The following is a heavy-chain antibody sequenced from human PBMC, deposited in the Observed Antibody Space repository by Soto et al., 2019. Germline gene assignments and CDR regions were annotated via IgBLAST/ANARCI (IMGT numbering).Heavy chain of an antibody. CDR1: GDSVSSNSAA. CDR3: ANTIRGSTSGRGGMDV. CDR2: TYYRSKWYN. Sequence: QVQLQQSGPGLVKPSQTLSLTCAISGDSVSSNSAAWNWIRQSPSRGLEWLGRTYYRSKWYNDYAVSVKSRITINPDTSKNQFSLHLNSVTPEDTAVYYCANTIRGSTSGRGGMDVWGQGTTVTVSS. J-gene: IGHJ6*02. D-gene: IGHD2-2*01. V-gene: IGHV6-1*01.